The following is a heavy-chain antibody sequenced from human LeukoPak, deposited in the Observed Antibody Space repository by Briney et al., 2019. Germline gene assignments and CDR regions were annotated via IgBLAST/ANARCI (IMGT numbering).Heavy chain of an antibody. CDR1: GGTFSSYS. CDR3: ARVDRYHYYLDV. Sequence: SVKVSCKAPGGTFSSYSITWVRQAPGQGLEWMGGIMPLFNTANYAQQFQGRVTITTDESTSTAYMELSSLRFEDTAMYYCARVDRYHYYLDVWGKGTTVTVSS. J-gene: IGHJ6*03. CDR2: IMPLFNTA. V-gene: IGHV1-69*05.